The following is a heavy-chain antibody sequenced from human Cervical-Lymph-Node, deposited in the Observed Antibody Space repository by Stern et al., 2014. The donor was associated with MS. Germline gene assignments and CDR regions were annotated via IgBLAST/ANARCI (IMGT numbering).Heavy chain of an antibody. D-gene: IGHD3-10*01. CDR2: IFYTGST. CDR3: ARDRSYYFFDY. Sequence: QLQLQESGPGLVKPSQTLSLTCTVSGGSITSGDYYWSWIRQPPGKGLEWIGYIFYTGSTYYNPSLKSRLTISIDTSKNQFSLNLSSVTAADTAVYYCARDRSYYFFDYWGQGTLVTVSS. J-gene: IGHJ4*02. CDR1: GGSITSGDYY. V-gene: IGHV4-30-4*01.